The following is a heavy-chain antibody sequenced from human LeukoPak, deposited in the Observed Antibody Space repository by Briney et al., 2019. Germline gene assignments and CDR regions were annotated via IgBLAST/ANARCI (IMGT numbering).Heavy chain of an antibody. V-gene: IGHV3-21*01. CDR2: ISSSSSYI. CDR1: GFTSSSYS. Sequence: PGGSLRLSCAASGFTSSSYSMNWVRQAPGKGLEWVSSISSSSSYIYYADSVKGRFTISRDNAKNSLYLQMNSLRAEDTAVYYSARAPSAEDTFDIWGQGTMVTVSS. D-gene: IGHD1-26*01. J-gene: IGHJ3*02. CDR3: ARAPSAEDTFDI.